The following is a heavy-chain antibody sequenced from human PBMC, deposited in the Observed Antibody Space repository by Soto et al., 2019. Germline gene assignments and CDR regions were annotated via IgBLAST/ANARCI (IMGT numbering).Heavy chain of an antibody. D-gene: IGHD2-2*01. CDR3: AKGGAYAGSDY. CDR2: IIPIFGTS. V-gene: IGHV1-69*01. Sequence: QVQLVQCGAEVKKPGSSVKVSCKASGGIVSSYAISWVRQAPGQGLEWMGGIIPIFGTSNYAQKFQGRVTITADESTSTAYMELSSLISEDTAVYYCAKGGAYAGSDYWGQGTLVTVSS. J-gene: IGHJ4*02. CDR1: GGIVSSYA.